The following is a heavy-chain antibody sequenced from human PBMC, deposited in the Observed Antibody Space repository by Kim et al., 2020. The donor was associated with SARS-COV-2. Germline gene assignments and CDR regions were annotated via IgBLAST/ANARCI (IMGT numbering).Heavy chain of an antibody. CDR2: INTNTGNS. CDR3: ARERQLYANTWLDA. Sequence: ASVKVSCKASGYSITEYAINWVRQAPGQGLEWMGWINTNTGNSEYGQGFTGRFVFSLDTSVNTAYLEISDVKAEDTATYYCARERQLYANTWLDAWGQGTLVSVSS. J-gene: IGHJ5*02. CDR1: GYSITEYA. V-gene: IGHV7-4-1*02. D-gene: IGHD2-8*01.